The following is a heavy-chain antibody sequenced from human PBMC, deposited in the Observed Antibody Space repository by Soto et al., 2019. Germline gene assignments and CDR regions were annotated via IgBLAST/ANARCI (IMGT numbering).Heavy chain of an antibody. CDR1: GDSMATGGHY. V-gene: IGHV4-31*02. D-gene: IGHD7-27*01. CDR3: ARDKDLEPTVWGY. Sequence: QVHLQESGPGLVRPSETLSLSCSVSGDSMATGGHYYNWIRHLPGKALEWIGYIYYSGATHYSPSLRTRATISIDTYKNQFSLRLISVTAADTGLYFCARDKDLEPTVWGYWGQGIQVTVSS. J-gene: IGHJ4*02. CDR2: IYYSGAT.